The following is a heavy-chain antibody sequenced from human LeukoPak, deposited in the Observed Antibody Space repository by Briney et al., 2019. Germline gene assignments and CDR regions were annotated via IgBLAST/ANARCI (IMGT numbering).Heavy chain of an antibody. CDR1: GFTFHSYT. Sequence: PGGSLRLSCAASGFTFHSYTMSWVRQAPGKGLEWVSSITISSSDIYYADSVKGRFTISRDNVKNSLYLQMNSLRVEDTAVYYCARAILTGYYHYGMDVWGQGTTVTVSS. D-gene: IGHD3-9*01. J-gene: IGHJ6*02. CDR3: ARAILTGYYHYGMDV. CDR2: ITISSSDI. V-gene: IGHV3-21*01.